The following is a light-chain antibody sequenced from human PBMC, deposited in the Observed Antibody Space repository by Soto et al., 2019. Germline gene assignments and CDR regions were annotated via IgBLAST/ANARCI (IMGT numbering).Light chain of an antibody. V-gene: IGKV1-17*01. CDR3: LQHNSYPRT. CDR2: AAS. J-gene: IGKJ1*01. CDR1: QGIRNY. Sequence: DIQMTQSPSSLSASVGDRVTITCRASQGIRNYLGWYQQKPGKAPKRLIYAASSLQSGVPSRFSGSGPVTEFPLPISRLQPEDFAAYYCLQHNSYPRTFGQGTKVELK.